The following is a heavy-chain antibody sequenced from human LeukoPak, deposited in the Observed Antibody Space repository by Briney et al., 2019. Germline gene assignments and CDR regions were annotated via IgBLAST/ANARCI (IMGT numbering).Heavy chain of an antibody. CDR2: IRTKGKSYAT. CDR3: TRTTVTMADWFDP. V-gene: IGHV3-73*01. D-gene: IGHD4-17*01. Sequence: GGSLRLSCAASGFTFSGSAMHWVRQASGKGLEWVGRIRTKGKSYATEYAASVKGRFIISRDDLKNTAYLQMNSLKIEDTAVYYCTRTTVTMADWFDPWGQGTLVTVSS. CDR1: GFTFSGSA. J-gene: IGHJ5*02.